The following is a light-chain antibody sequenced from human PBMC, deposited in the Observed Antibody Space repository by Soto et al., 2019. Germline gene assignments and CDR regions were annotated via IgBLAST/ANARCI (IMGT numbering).Light chain of an antibody. CDR3: QKYTTSPFT. CDR2: GAS. CDR1: QSVGSNY. V-gene: IGKV3-20*01. J-gene: IGKJ3*01. Sequence: EIVLTQSPGTLSLSPGERATLYCRASQSVGSNYLAWYQQKPGQAPRVLIYGASSRATGIPDRFSGSGSGADFPLTISRLEPEDFAVYSCQKYTTSPFTFAPGTKVDIK.